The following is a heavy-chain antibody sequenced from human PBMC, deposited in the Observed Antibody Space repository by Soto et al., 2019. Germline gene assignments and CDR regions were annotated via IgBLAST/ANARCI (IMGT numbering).Heavy chain of an antibody. J-gene: IGHJ5*02. CDR1: GGSISSSSYY. Sequence: QLQLQESGPGLVKPSETLSLTCTVSGGSISSSSYYWGWIRQPPGKGLEWIGSIYYSGSTYYNTSLKSRVTISVATSKNQCSLKLSFVTAADTAVYYCASPKIVFYYWFDPLGQGTLVTVSS. D-gene: IGHD3-22*01. V-gene: IGHV4-39*01. CDR2: IYYSGST. CDR3: ASPKIVFYYWFDP.